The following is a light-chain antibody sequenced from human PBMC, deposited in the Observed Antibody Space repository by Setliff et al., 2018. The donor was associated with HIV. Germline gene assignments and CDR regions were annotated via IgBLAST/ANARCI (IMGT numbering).Light chain of an antibody. Sequence: QAVVTQEPSLTVSPEGTVTLTCGSSTGAVTSGHYPYWFQQKPGQAPRTLIHDTNNKQSWTPARFSGSLLGGKAALTLSGAQPEDEAAYYCFLSYSGARRVFGGGTNVTVL. CDR1: TGAVTSGHY. V-gene: IGLV7-46*01. CDR2: DTN. CDR3: FLSYSGARRV. J-gene: IGLJ3*02.